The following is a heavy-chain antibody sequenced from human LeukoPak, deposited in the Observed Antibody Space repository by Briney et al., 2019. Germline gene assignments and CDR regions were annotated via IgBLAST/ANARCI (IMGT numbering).Heavy chain of an antibody. J-gene: IGHJ5*02. V-gene: IGHV4-39*01. D-gene: IGHD2-15*01. CDR3: ARQRDCSGGSCYSWFDP. Sequence: SETLSLTCTVSGGSIGSSSYYWGWIRQPPGEGLEWIGSIYYSGNTYYNPSLKSRVTISVDTSKNQFSLKLSSVTAADTAVYYCARQRDCSGGSCYSWFDPWGQGTLVTVSS. CDR2: IYYSGNT. CDR1: GGSIGSSSYY.